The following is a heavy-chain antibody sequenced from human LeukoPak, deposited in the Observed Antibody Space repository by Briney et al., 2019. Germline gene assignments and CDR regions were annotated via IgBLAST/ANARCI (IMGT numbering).Heavy chain of an antibody. Sequence: GGSLRLSCAASGFTFSSYSMNWVRQAPVKGLEWVSSISSSSSYIYYADSVKGRFTISRDNAKNSLYLQMNSLRAEDTAVYYCAREMATILGDAFDIWGQGTMVTVSS. CDR3: AREMATILGDAFDI. V-gene: IGHV3-21*01. CDR2: ISSSSSYI. J-gene: IGHJ3*02. D-gene: IGHD5-24*01. CDR1: GFTFSSYS.